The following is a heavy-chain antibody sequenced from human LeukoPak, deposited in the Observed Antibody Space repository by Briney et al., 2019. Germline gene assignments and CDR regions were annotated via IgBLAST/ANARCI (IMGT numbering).Heavy chain of an antibody. J-gene: IGHJ4*02. V-gene: IGHV1-2*02. CDR3: ASLSSVSGYVWGSYRPDY. CDR2: INPNSGGT. D-gene: IGHD3-16*02. CDR1: GYTFTGYC. Sequence: ASVKVSCKASGYTFTGYCMHWVRQAPGQGLEWMGWINPNSGGTNYAQKFQGRVTMTRDTSISTAYMELSRLRSDDTAVYYCASLSSVSGYVWGSYRPDYWGQGTLVTVSS.